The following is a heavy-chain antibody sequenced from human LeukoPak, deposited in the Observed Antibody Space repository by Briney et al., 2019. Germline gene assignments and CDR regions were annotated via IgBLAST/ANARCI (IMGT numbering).Heavy chain of an antibody. J-gene: IGHJ4*02. CDR1: GFTFSNAW. Sequence: GGSLRLSCAASGFTFSNAWMSWVRQAPGKGLEWVGRIKSKTDGGTTDYAAPVKGRSTTSRDDSKNTLYLQMNSLKTEDTAVYYCTTGSDIVVVPAAIDGDYWGQGTLVTVSS. V-gene: IGHV3-15*01. CDR3: TTGSDIVVVPAAIDGDY. D-gene: IGHD2-2*02. CDR2: IKSKTDGGTT.